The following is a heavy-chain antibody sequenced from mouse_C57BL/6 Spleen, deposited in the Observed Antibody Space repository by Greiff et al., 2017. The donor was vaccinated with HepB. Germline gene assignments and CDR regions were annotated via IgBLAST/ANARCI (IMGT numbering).Heavy chain of an antibody. CDR3: ARLDSSGYINY. D-gene: IGHD3-2*02. J-gene: IGHJ2*01. CDR1: GYNFTSYG. CDR2: IYPRSGNT. Sequence: VKLVESGAELARPGASVKLSCKASGYNFTSYGISWVKQRTGQGLEWIGEIYPRSGNTYYNEKFKGKATLTAYKSSSTAYMELRSLTSEDSAVYFCARLDSSGYINYWGQGTTLTVSS. V-gene: IGHV1-81*01.